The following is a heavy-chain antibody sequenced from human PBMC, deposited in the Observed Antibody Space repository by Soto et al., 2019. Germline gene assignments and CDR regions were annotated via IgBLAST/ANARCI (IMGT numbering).Heavy chain of an antibody. CDR1: GGSISNYY. D-gene: IGHD6-13*01. V-gene: IGHV4-4*07. J-gene: IGHJ4*02. Sequence: PSETLSLTCTVSGGSISNYYWSWIRQPAGKGLEWIGRIYTSGSTSYNPSLKSRVTISVDTSTNQSSLHLSSVTAADTAVYYCARGGRQQLIPTPISYKIDYWGQGTLVTVSS. CDR3: ARGGRQQLIPTPISYKIDY. CDR2: IYTSGST.